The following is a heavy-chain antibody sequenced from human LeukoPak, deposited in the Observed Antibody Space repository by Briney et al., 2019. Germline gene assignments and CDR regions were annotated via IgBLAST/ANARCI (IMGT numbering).Heavy chain of an antibody. V-gene: IGHV3-23*01. J-gene: IGHJ4*02. Sequence: GGTLRLSCAASGFTFSGYGMSWVRQAPGKGLEWVSSISASGGSTYYADSVMGRFTVSRDNSKNTVYLQMNSLRAEDTALYYCAKDTSGWYIDYWGQGTLVTVSS. CDR3: AKDTSGWYIDY. CDR1: GFTFSGYG. CDR2: ISASGGST. D-gene: IGHD6-19*01.